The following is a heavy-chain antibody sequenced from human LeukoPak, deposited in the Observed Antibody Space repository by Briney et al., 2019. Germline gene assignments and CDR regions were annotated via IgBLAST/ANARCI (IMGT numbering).Heavy chain of an antibody. Sequence: PGGSLGLSCAASGFTLSSYWMSWVRQAPGKGLEWIGYVYGSGTTNYNPSLNGRVTMSVDTSKNQFSLKLTSVTPADTALYYCATRPGGSRWYGVFDFWSRGTLVTVSS. CDR3: ATRPGGSRWYGVFDF. V-gene: IGHV4-59*01. CDR1: GFTLSSYW. J-gene: IGHJ4*02. CDR2: VYGSGTT. D-gene: IGHD6-13*01.